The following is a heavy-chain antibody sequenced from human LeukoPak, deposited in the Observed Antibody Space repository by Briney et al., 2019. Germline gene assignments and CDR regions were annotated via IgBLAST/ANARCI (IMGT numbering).Heavy chain of an antibody. CDR1: GGSISSYY. J-gene: IGHJ6*03. V-gene: IGHV4-4*07. CDR2: IYTSGST. D-gene: IGHD3-22*01. CDR3: ARVGTEPNYYDSSGYYAYYYYYMDV. Sequence: PSATLSLTCTVSGGSISSYYWSWIRQPAGEGLEWIGRIYTSGSTNYNPSLKSRVTMSVDTSKNQFSLKLRSVTAADTAVYYCARVGTEPNYYDSSGYYAYYYYYMDVWGKGTTVTVSS.